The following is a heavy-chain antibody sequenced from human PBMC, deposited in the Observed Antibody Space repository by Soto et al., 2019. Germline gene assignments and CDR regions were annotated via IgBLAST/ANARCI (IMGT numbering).Heavy chain of an antibody. D-gene: IGHD5-12*01. CDR1: GGSISSYY. Sequence: SETLSLTCTVSGGSISSYYWSWIRQPPGKGLEWIGYIYYSGSTNYNPSLKSRVTISVDTSKNQFSLKLSSVTAADTAVYYCAISRDGYNFFDDWGQGPLGTVSS. CDR3: AISRDGYNFFDD. CDR2: IYYSGST. J-gene: IGHJ4*02. V-gene: IGHV4-59*08.